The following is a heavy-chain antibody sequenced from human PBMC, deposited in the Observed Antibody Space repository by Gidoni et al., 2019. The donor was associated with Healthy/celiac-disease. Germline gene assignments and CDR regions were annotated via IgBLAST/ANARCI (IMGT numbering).Heavy chain of an antibody. D-gene: IGHD1-1*01. Sequence: EVQLVESGGGLVQPGGSLRLSCAASGFTFSSYEMNWVRQAPGKGLEWVSYISSSGSTIYYADSVKGRFTISRDNAKNSLYLQMNSLRAEDTAVYYCAREDSRNWNLYYYGMDVWGQGTTVTVSS. V-gene: IGHV3-48*03. J-gene: IGHJ6*02. CDR1: GFTFSSYE. CDR2: ISSSGSTI. CDR3: AREDSRNWNLYYYGMDV.